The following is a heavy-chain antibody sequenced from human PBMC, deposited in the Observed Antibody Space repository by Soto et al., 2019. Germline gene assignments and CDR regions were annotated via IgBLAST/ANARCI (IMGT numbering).Heavy chain of an antibody. CDR3: ARRSGYAAFDY. Sequence: GASVKVSCKASGYTFTSYYMHWVRQAPGQGLEWMGIINPSGGSTSYAQKFQGRVTITADESTSTAYMELSSLRSEDTAVYYCARRSGYAAFDYWGQGTLVTVS. J-gene: IGHJ4*02. CDR1: GYTFTSYY. V-gene: IGHV1-46*01. D-gene: IGHD5-12*01. CDR2: INPSGGST.